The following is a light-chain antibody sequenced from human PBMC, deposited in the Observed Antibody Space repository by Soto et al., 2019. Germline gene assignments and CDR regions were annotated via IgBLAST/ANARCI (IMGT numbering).Light chain of an antibody. J-gene: IGKJ1*01. CDR1: QAISTW. CDR2: AAS. V-gene: IGKV1D-12*01. CDR3: QQANSFPRT. Sequence: DIQMTQSPSSVSASEGDRVTITCRASQAISTWLAWYQQKPGKAPKLLIYAASNLQTGVPSRFSGSGSGTDFTLTISSLQPEDFATYYCQQANSFPRTFGQGTKVEIK.